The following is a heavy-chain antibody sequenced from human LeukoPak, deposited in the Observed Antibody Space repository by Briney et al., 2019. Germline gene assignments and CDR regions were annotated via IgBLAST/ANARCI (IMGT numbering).Heavy chain of an antibody. J-gene: IGHJ6*03. V-gene: IGHV4-34*01. CDR1: GGSFSGYY. CDR2: INHSGST. Sequence: SSETLSLTCAAYGGSFSGYYWSWIRQPPGKGLEWIGEINHSGSTNYNPSLKSRVTISVDTSKNQFSLKLSSVTAADTAVYYCARGTIFGVVRRGNRYYYMDVWGKGTTVTVSS. D-gene: IGHD3-3*01. CDR3: ARGTIFGVVRRGNRYYYMDV.